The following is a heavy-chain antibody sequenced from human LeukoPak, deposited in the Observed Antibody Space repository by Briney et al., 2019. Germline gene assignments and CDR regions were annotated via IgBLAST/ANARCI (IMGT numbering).Heavy chain of an antibody. CDR2: INANSGET. V-gene: IGHV1-2*02. Sequence: RASVKVSCKTSGYTFSGYYLNWVRQAPGQGLEWMGWINANSGETNYAQKFQGRVTMTRDTSISTAYMELSRLNSDDTAVYYCATGVDMIWFALQSWGQGTLVSVSS. CDR1: GYTFSGYY. D-gene: IGHD3-10*01. J-gene: IGHJ5*02. CDR3: ATGVDMIWFALQS.